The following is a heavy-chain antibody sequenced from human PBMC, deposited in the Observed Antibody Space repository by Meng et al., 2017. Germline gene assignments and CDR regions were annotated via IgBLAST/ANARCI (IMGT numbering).Heavy chain of an antibody. V-gene: IGHV4-31*03. CDR1: GGSISSGGYY. D-gene: IGHD3-10*01. CDR2: IYYSGST. CDR3: ARSGGQGWFGASRGWFDP. Sequence: SETLSLTCTVSGGSISSGGYYWSWIRQHPGKGLEWIGYIYYSGSTYYNPSLKSRVTISVDTSKNQFSLKLSSVTAADTAVYYCARSGGQGWFGASRGWFDPWGQGTPVTVSS. J-gene: IGHJ5*02.